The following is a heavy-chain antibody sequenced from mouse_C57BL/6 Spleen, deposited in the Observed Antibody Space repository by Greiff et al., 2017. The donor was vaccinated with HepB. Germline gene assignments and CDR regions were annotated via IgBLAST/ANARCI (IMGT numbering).Heavy chain of an antibody. J-gene: IGHJ4*01. CDR3: ARRRTGTRDYYAMDY. V-gene: IGHV1-69*01. CDR2: IDPSDSYT. D-gene: IGHD4-1*01. CDR1: GYTFTSYW. Sequence: VQLQQPGAELVMPGASVKLSCKASGYTFTSYWMHWVKQRPGQGLEWIGEIDPSDSYTNYNQKFKGKSTLTVDKSSSTAYMQLSSLTSEDSAVYYCARRRTGTRDYYAMDYWGQGTSVTVSS.